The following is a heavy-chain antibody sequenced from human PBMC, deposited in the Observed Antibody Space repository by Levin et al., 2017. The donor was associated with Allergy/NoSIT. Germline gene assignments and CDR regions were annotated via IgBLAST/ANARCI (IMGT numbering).Heavy chain of an antibody. V-gene: IGHV2-5*02. CDR3: AHRRVPPYDILTGYYKGEYNWFDP. CDR1: GFSLSTSGVG. D-gene: IGHD3-9*01. Sequence: VSGPTLVKPTQTLTLTCTFSGFSLSTSGVGVGWIRQPPGKALEWLALIYWDDDKRYSPSLKSRLTITKDTSKNQVVLTMTNMDPVDAATYYCAHRRVPPYDILTGYYKGEYNWFDPWGQGTLVTVSS. CDR2: IYWDDDK. J-gene: IGHJ5*02.